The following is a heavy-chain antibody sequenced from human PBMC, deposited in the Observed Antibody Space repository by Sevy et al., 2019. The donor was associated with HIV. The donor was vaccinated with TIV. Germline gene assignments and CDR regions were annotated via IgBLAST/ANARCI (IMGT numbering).Heavy chain of an antibody. CDR2: IYPGDSDI. CDR3: ARRVYDSSGYPQYYFDY. Sequence: GESLKISCKGSGYRFTSYWIAWVRQMPGKGLEWMGIIYPGDSDIRYSPSLQGQVTISVDKSISTVYLQWSILEASDTAMYFCARRVYDSSGYPQYYFDYWGQGTLVTVSS. V-gene: IGHV5-51*01. J-gene: IGHJ4*02. D-gene: IGHD3-22*01. CDR1: GYRFTSYW.